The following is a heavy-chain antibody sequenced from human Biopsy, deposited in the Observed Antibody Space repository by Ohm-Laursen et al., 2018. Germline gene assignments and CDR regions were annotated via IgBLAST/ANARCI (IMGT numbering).Heavy chain of an antibody. D-gene: IGHD3-22*01. CDR3: ARGDYFDSNGYFWFDP. CDR2: FFNSTND. CDR1: GGSISSGGSY. Sequence: SQTLSLTCTVSGGSISSGGSYWSWHRQRPGQGLVWFVYFFNSTNDYHNPSLKIPITISGDTSKNQFSLKLNSVTDADTAVYYCARGDYFDSNGYFWFDPWGRGTLVTVSS. V-gene: IGHV4-31*01. J-gene: IGHJ5*02.